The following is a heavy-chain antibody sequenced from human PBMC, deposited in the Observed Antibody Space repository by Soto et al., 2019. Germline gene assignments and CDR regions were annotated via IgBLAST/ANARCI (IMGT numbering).Heavy chain of an antibody. J-gene: IGHJ3*02. CDR1: GGSFSGYY. CDR3: ARGSTKVCFRTRDAFDI. D-gene: IGHD3-10*02. CDR2: INHSGST. V-gene: IGHV4-34*01. Sequence: QVQLQQWGAGLLKPSETLSLTCAVYGGSFSGYYLSLIRQPPGKGLEWIGEINHSGSTNYNPSLKSRVTISVDTSKHQGSLKLSSVTAADTAVDYCARGSTKVCFRTRDAFDIWGQGTMVTVSS.